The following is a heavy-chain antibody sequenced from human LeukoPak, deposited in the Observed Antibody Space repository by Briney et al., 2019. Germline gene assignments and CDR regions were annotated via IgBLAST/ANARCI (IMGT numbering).Heavy chain of an antibody. J-gene: IGHJ6*03. CDR1: GGSLSSGGYS. D-gene: IGHD5-12*01. V-gene: IGHV4-30-2*01. Sequence: SETLSLTCAVSGGSLSSGGYSWSWIRQPPGKGLEWIGYIYHSGSTYYNPSLKSRVTISVDRSKNQFPLKLGSVTAADTAVYYCARDQEGYDYYYYYYMDVWGKGTTVTVSS. CDR3: ARDQEGYDYYYYYYMDV. CDR2: IYHSGST.